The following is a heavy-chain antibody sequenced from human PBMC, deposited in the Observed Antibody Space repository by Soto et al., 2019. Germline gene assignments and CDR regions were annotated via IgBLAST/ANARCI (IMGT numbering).Heavy chain of an antibody. Sequence: QVQLQESGPGLVKPSGTLSLTCAVSGGSISSSNWWSWVRQPPGKGLEWIGEIYHSGSTNYNPSLKSRLTLSVDQPRTPFSPELSAVTAADTAVYYCARVANWFAPWGQGTLVTVSS. J-gene: IGHJ5*02. CDR3: ARVANWFAP. CDR2: IYHSGST. CDR1: GGSISSSNW. V-gene: IGHV4-4*02.